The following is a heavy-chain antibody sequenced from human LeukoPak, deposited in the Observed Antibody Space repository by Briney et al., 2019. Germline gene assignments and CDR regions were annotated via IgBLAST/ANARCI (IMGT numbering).Heavy chain of an antibody. CDR2: ICYSGST. D-gene: IGHD3-10*01. CDR3: AREGISGSSEVDY. J-gene: IGHJ4*02. V-gene: IGHV4-30-4*01. Sequence: SQTLSLTCTVSGGSISSGDYYWRWIRQPPGKGLGWIGYICYSGSTYYNPSLKSRVTISVDTSKNQFSLKLSSVTAADTAVYYCAREGISGSSEVDYWGQGTLVTVSS. CDR1: GGSISSGDYY.